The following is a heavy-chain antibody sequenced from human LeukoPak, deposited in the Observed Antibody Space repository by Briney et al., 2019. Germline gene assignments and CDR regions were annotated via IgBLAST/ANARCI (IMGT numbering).Heavy chain of an antibody. CDR2: IKKKADSYTT. V-gene: IGHV3-72*01. Sequence: GSLRTSCGASGFTLRDYFLDWVRQASREGLGGVGRIKKKADSYTTEYAASVKGRFTISRDDSKSSLYLQMNSLKTEDTAVYYCIRDNWGYVNWGQGTLVTVSS. D-gene: IGHD7-27*01. CDR1: GFTLRDYF. CDR3: IRDNWGYVN. J-gene: IGHJ4*02.